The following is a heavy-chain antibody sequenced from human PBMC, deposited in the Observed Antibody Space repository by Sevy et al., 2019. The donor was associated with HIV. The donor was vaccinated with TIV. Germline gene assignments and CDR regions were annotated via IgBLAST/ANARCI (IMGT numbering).Heavy chain of an antibody. Sequence: GGSLRLSCAASGFTFSNYWMSWVRQAPGKGLECVANINQDGSEKYYLDSVKGRFIVSRDNAKNSLYLQMNSLRAEDSAVYYCAREQITGSKPYYFDSWGQEPWSPSPQ. D-gene: IGHD1-7*01. CDR1: GFTFSNYW. J-gene: IGHJ4*01. CDR2: INQDGSEK. V-gene: IGHV3-7*01. CDR3: AREQITGSKPYYFDS.